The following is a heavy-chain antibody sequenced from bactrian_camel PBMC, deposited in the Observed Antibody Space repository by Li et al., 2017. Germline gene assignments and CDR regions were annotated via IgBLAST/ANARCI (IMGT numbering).Heavy chain of an antibody. Sequence: HVQLVESGGASVQSGGSLKLSCKVSGYISGSYCMGWSRQDPGKEREGVAAIDSDGSTHYGDSVKGRFTVSVDNARKTLYLQMNDLKPEDTAVYYCAASFTACVARAHYVERYNYWGQGTQVTVS. CDR1: GYISGSYC. CDR3: AASFTACVARAHYVERYNY. D-gene: IGHD3*01. CDR2: IDSDGST. V-gene: IGHV3S55*01. J-gene: IGHJ4*01.